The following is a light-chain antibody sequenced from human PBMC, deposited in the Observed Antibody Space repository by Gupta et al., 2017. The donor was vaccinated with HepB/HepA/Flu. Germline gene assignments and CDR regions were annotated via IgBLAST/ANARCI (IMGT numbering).Light chain of an antibody. CDR3: QQQNNCPQLT. V-gene: IGKV3-15*01. CDR1: QSVSSN. J-gene: IGKJ4*01. Sequence: IVLTQSTATLSVSPGESATLSCRASQSVSSNLPWYQQKPGQAPRRRIFCASTRATDIPARCISGRSGTDFTLTIISRQSEDVAGFYCQQQNNCPQLTFGGGTKVEIK. CDR2: CAS.